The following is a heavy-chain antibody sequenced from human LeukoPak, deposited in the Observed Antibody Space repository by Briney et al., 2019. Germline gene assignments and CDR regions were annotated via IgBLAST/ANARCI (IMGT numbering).Heavy chain of an antibody. J-gene: IGHJ4*02. V-gene: IGHV4-39*01. CDR3: AYSGSYGHLGY. CDR1: GGSISSSTYC. CDR2: MYYSGNT. Sequence: SETLSLTCTVSGGSISSSTYCWSWVRQPPGKGLEWIGCMYYSGNTYYSSSLKGRVTISLDTPKNQFSLRLSSVTAADTALYYCAYSGSYGHLGYWGQGIPVTVSS. D-gene: IGHD1-26*01.